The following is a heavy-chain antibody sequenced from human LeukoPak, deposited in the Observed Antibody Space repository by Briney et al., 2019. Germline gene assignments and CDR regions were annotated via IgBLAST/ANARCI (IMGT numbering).Heavy chain of an antibody. J-gene: IGHJ4*02. D-gene: IGHD3-10*01. Sequence: SETLSLTCAVYGGSFSGYYWSWIRQPPGKGLEWIGEINHSGSTNYNPSLKSRVTISVDTPKNQFSLKLSSVTAADTAVYYCARGLSTLLLFGELPIHFDYWGQGTLVTVSS. CDR2: INHSGST. CDR1: GGSFSGYY. V-gene: IGHV4-34*01. CDR3: ARGLSTLLLFGELPIHFDY.